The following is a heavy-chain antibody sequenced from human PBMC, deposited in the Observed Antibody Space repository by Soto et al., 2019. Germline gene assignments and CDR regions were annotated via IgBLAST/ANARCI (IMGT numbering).Heavy chain of an antibody. J-gene: IGHJ6*02. CDR3: ARGYYYGSGSYYYYYYYGMDV. V-gene: IGHV3-74*01. D-gene: IGHD3-10*01. CDR1: GFTFSSYW. Sequence: VGSLRLSCAASGFTFSSYWMHWVRQAPGKGLVWVSRINSDGSSTSYADSVKGRFTISRDNAKNTLYLQMNSLRAEDTAVYYCARGYYYGSGSYYYYYYYGMDVWGQGTTVTVSS. CDR2: INSDGSST.